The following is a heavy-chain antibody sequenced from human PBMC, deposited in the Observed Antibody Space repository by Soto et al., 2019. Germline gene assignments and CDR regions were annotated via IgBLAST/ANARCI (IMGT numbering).Heavy chain of an antibody. Sequence: ESLKISCKASGFSLNTYWIAWVRQMPGKGLEWMGAIFPGDSDTKYSPSFEGQVTISADRSTSTAFVQWDSLRASDSAIYFCARQIYDSDTGTNLQYYFDSWGQGTPVTVSS. CDR2: IFPGDSDT. V-gene: IGHV5-51*01. D-gene: IGHD2-8*01. J-gene: IGHJ4*02. CDR3: ARQIYDSDTGTNLQYYFDS. CDR1: GFSLNTYW.